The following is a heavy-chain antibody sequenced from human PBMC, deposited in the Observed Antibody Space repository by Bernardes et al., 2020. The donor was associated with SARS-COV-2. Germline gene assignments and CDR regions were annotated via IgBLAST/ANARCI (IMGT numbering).Heavy chain of an antibody. CDR1: RYTLTEFS. CDR3: ATDDPAGAVFGVVIYALHI. J-gene: IGHJ3*02. CDR2: FDPQQHKI. Sequence: ASVKVSCKVSRYTLTEFSMHWVRQAPGKGLEWLGGFDPQQHKIIYAQKFQGRVTMTEDTSTDTAYMELRSLRSEDTAVYYCATDDPAGAVFGVVIYALHIWGQGTMVTVS. V-gene: IGHV1-24*01. D-gene: IGHD3-3*01.